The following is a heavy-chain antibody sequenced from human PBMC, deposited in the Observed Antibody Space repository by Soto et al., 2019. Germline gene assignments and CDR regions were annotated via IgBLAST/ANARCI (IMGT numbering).Heavy chain of an antibody. J-gene: IGHJ4*02. D-gene: IGHD3-22*01. Sequence: GGSLRLSCAASGFTFSSYAMHWVRQAPGKGLEWVAVISYDGSNKYYADSVKGRFTISRDNSKNTLYLQMNSLRAEDTAVYYCARDGNVTYYYDSSGYPVFDYWGQGTLVTVSS. CDR3: ARDGNVTYYYDSSGYPVFDY. V-gene: IGHV3-30-3*01. CDR2: ISYDGSNK. CDR1: GFTFSSYA.